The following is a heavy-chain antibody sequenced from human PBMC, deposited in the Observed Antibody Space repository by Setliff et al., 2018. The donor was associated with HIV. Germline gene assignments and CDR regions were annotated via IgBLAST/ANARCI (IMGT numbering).Heavy chain of an antibody. V-gene: IGHV4-61*02. J-gene: IGHJ4*02. CDR3: ASDISPDDGYNRLHYFDY. Sequence: SETLSLTCTVSGGSISSGSYFWTWIRQPAGKGLEWIGRIYTSGSTNYNPSLKSRATISLDTSKNQFSLKLNSVTAADTAVYYCASDISPDDGYNRLHYFDYWGQGTLVTVSS. D-gene: IGHD5-12*01. CDR1: GGSISSGSYF. CDR2: IYTSGST.